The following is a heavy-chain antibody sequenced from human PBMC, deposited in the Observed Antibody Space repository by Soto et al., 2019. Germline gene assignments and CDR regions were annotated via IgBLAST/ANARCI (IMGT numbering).Heavy chain of an antibody. V-gene: IGHV1-8*01. CDR1: GYTFTSYD. Sequence: QVQLVQSGAEVKKPGASVKVSCKASGYTFTSYDINWVRQATGQGLQWMGWMNPNSGNTGYAQKFQGRVTMTRNTSISTAYMELSSLRSEDTAVYYCVRRGIVVVVAATTSTYYYYCMDVWCKGTTVTVSS. J-gene: IGHJ6*03. CDR3: VRRGIVVVVAATTSTYYYYCMDV. D-gene: IGHD2-15*01. CDR2: MNPNSGNT.